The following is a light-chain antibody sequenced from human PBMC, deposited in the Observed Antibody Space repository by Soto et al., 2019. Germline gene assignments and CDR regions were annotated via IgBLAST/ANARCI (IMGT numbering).Light chain of an antibody. CDR3: QQYGSSPIRT. CDR2: GAS. V-gene: IGKV3-20*01. CDR1: QSVSSSY. J-gene: IGKJ4*01. Sequence: EIVLTQSPGTLSLSPGERATLSCRASQSVSSSYLAWYQQKPGQAPRLLIYGASSRATGIPDRFSGSGSGTDFSLTISRREPEDFAVYYCQQYGSSPIRTFGGGTKVEIK.